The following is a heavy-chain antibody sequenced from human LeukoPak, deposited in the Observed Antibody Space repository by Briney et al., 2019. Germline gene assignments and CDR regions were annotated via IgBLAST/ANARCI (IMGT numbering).Heavy chain of an antibody. Sequence: PETLSLTCAVSGVSINTCCYYWSWIRQPPGKGLEWIGYKYYSGSTRYNSSLRSRLTISLDTSNNQFSLRLSSVTAADTAVYYCVRGRSYGFDFDSWGPGTLVIVSS. CDR2: KYYSGST. D-gene: IGHD5-18*01. CDR1: GVSINTCCYY. J-gene: IGHJ4*02. V-gene: IGHV4-61*01. CDR3: VRGRSYGFDFDS.